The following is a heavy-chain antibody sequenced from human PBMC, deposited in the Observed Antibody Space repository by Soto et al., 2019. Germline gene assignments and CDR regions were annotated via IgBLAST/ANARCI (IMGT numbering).Heavy chain of an antibody. J-gene: IGHJ6*02. CDR2: ISSSSNTI. CDR1: GFAFSGST. CDR3: ARDGVEYDILTGYYRSYYYYGMDV. D-gene: IGHD3-9*01. V-gene: IGHV3-48*01. Sequence: PGGSLRLSCAGSGFAFSGSTIHWVRQASGKGLEWLSYISSSSNTITYADSVKGRFTISRDNSKNTLYLQMNSLRAEDTAVYYCARDGVEYDILTGYYRSYYYYGMDVWGQGTTVTVSS.